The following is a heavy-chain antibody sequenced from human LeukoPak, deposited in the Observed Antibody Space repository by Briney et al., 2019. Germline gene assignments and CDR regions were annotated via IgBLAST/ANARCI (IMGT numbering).Heavy chain of an antibody. CDR2: VDPQNNRK. Sequence: ASVKASCKASGYTFIDYYIHWVHQAPGKGLEWIGRVDPQNNRKKYAEKFQGRVTIAADTSTDTAYMELSSLTSEDTGVYYCFANSGSYQGWFDPWGQGTLVTVSS. V-gene: IGHV1-69-2*01. CDR1: GYTFIDYY. J-gene: IGHJ5*02. D-gene: IGHD1-26*01. CDR3: FANSGSYQGWFDP.